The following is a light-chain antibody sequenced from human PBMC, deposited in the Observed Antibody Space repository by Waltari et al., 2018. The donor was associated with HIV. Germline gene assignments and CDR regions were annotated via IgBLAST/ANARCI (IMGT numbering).Light chain of an antibody. Sequence: YELTQPPSVSVSPGQTAKIICFGDESPDHYAPWYQQRLGQAPVLVIYKDKERRSGLHERFSGSSSGTTATLTSSGVLEEDEADYYCQSADSSDTVGVFGGGTNLTVL. CDR3: QSADSSDTVGV. V-gene: IGLV3-25*03. CDR1: ESPDHY. J-gene: IGLJ3*02. CDR2: KDK.